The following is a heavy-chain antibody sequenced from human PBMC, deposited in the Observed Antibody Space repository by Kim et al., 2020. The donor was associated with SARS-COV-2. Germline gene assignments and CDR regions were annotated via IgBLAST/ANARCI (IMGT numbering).Heavy chain of an antibody. J-gene: IGHJ4*02. Sequence: GGSLRLSCAASGFTFSNYWMHWVRQAPGKGLVWVSRINSDGSSTTYADSVKGRFTISRDNAKNTLFLQMNSLRAEDTAVYFCARAYGGNYCFDCWGQGTLVTVSS. CDR3: ARAYGGNYCFDC. D-gene: IGHD4-17*01. CDR1: GFTFSNYW. V-gene: IGHV3-74*01. CDR2: INSDGSST.